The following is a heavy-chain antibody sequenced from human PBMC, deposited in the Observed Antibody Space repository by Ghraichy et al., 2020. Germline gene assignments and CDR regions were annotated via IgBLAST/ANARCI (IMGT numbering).Heavy chain of an antibody. J-gene: IGHJ6*02. V-gene: IGHV3-23*01. CDR2: ISGSGGST. CDR1: GFTFSSYA. D-gene: IGHD2/OR15-2a*01. Sequence: GGSLRLSCAASGFTFSSYAMSWVRQAPGKGLEWVSAISGSGGSTYYADSVKGRFTISRDNSKNTLYLQMNSLRAEDTAVYYCAKDNSLSPTFGMDVWGQGTTVTVSS. CDR3: AKDNSLSPTFGMDV.